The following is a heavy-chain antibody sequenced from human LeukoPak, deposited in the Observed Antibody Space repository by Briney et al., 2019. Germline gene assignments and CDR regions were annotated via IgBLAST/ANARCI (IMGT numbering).Heavy chain of an antibody. D-gene: IGHD6-13*01. CDR1: GFTFSSYG. CDR3: ARVYSSSWYSGYLYMDL. Sequence: GGSLRLSCAASGFTFSSYGMHWVRQAPGKGLEWVSSISYRSSDIEYADSVKGRFTISRDNTKKSLYLQMSGLRAEDTAVYYCARVYSSSWYSGYLYMDLWGKGTTVTVSS. J-gene: IGHJ6*03. V-gene: IGHV3-21*01. CDR2: ISYRSSDI.